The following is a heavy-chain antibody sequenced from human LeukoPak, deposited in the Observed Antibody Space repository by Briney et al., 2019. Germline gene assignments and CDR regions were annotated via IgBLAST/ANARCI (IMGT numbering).Heavy chain of an antibody. J-gene: IGHJ5*02. D-gene: IGHD5-12*01. CDR3: ARDGATLLDP. CDR2: INPSGGST. Sequence: ASVKVSCKASGYTSIDYYIHWVRQAPGQGLEWMGIINPSGGSTTYTQKFQGRVTMTRDMSTSTVYMEVSSLRSEDTAIYYCARDGATLLDPWGQGTLVTVSS. V-gene: IGHV1-46*01. CDR1: GYTSIDYY.